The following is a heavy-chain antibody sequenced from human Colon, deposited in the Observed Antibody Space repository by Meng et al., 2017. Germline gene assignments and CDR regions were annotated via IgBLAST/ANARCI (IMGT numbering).Heavy chain of an antibody. J-gene: IGHJ4*02. CDR3: ARDSSGLISAFDY. Sequence: SCAASGFTFSNYGMHWVRQAPGKGLEWVAIMWYDGSNRYYADSVKGRFTISRDNSKNTLSLQMNSLKAEDTAVYYCARDSSGLISAFDYWGQGTLVTVSS. CDR1: GFTFSNYG. D-gene: IGHD6-19*01. V-gene: IGHV3-33*01. CDR2: MWYDGSNR.